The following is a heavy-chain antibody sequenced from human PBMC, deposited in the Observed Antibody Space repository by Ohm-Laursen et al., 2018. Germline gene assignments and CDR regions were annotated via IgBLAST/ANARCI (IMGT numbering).Heavy chain of an antibody. D-gene: IGHD3-10*01. CDR2: IYTSGST. V-gene: IGHV4-4*07. Sequence: PSQTLSLTCTVSGGSISRYYWSWIRQPAGKGLECIGRIYTSGSTNYNPSLKSRVTMSVDTSKNQFSLKLSSVTAADTAVYYCARVSGFNLGLVYYYYGMDVWGQGTTVTVSS. CDR3: ARVSGFNLGLVYYYYGMDV. J-gene: IGHJ6*02. CDR1: GGSISRYY.